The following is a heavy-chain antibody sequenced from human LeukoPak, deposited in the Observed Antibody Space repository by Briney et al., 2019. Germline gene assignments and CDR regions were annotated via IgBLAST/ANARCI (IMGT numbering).Heavy chain of an antibody. Sequence: NPSQTLSLTCTVSGGSISSGGYYWSWIRQHPGKGLEWIGYIYYSGSTYYNPSLKSRVTISVDTSKNQFSLKLSSVTAADTAVYYCARVEAAAGALWYFDLWGRGTLVTVSS. V-gene: IGHV4-31*03. J-gene: IGHJ2*01. D-gene: IGHD6-13*01. CDR3: ARVEAAAGALWYFDL. CDR2: IYYSGST. CDR1: GGSISSGGYY.